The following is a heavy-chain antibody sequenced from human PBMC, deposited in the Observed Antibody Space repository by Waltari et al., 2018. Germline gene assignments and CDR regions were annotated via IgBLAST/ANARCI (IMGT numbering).Heavy chain of an antibody. J-gene: IGHJ5*02. CDR2: IYHSGST. Sequence: QVQLQESGPGLVKPSGTLSLTCVVYGGPISSGNWWSWVRQPPGKGLEWIGEIYHSGSTNYNPSLKSRLSISLDKSKNQFSLNLSSVTAADTAVYYCARDRGLRGGYDSWGQGTLVTVSS. D-gene: IGHD5-12*01. CDR3: ARDRGLRGGYDS. V-gene: IGHV4-4*02. CDR1: GGPISSGNW.